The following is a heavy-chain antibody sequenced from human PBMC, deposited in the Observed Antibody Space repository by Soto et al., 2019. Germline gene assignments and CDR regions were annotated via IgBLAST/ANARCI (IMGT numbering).Heavy chain of an antibody. V-gene: IGHV1-69*01. CDR1: GGTFSSYA. CDR2: IIPIFGTA. J-gene: IGHJ6*02. Sequence: QVQLVQSGAEVKKPGSSVKVSCKASGGTFSSYAISWVRQAPGQGLEWMGGIIPIFGTANYAQKFQGRVTITADESTSTAYMELSSLRSEDTAVYYCARHTAMDSAVYYYGMDVWGQGTTVTDSS. CDR3: ARHTAMDSAVYYYGMDV. D-gene: IGHD5-18*01.